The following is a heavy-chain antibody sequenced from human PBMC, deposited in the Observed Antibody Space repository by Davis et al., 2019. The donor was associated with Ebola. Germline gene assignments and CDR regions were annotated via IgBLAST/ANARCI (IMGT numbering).Heavy chain of an antibody. CDR2: ISDAGGRT. D-gene: IGHD3-9*01. Sequence: GESLKISCEVSGLTFNTYAMNWVRQAPGKGLEWVSAISDAGGRTYYANSVKGRFTISRDNSKNTLYLQMNNLRAEDTAVYYCAKMYDSLTGGDYWGQGTLVTVSS. J-gene: IGHJ4*02. CDR3: AKMYDSLTGGDY. CDR1: GLTFNTYA. V-gene: IGHV3-23*01.